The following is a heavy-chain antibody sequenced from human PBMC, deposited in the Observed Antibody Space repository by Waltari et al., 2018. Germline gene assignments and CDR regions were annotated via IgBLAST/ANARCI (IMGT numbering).Heavy chain of an antibody. J-gene: IGHJ6*02. CDR3: ARLEDV. CDR2: IIPIFGTA. V-gene: IGHV1-69*12. CDR1: GCTFSSYP. Sequence: QVQLVQSGAEVEKPGSSVKSSCKASGCTFSSYPHSWVRPAPGPGHEWLGGIIPIFGTANYAQKFQGRVTITADESTSTAYMELSSLRSEDTAVYYCARLEDVWGQGTTVTVSS.